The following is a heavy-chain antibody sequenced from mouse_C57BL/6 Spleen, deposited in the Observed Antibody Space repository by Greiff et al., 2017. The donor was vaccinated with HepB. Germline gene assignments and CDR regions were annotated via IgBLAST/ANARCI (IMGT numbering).Heavy chain of an antibody. CDR3: ARHPSTGGNYGLFAY. J-gene: IGHJ3*01. CDR2: ISSGGSYT. CDR1: GFTFSSYG. V-gene: IGHV5-6*01. D-gene: IGHD1-1*02. Sequence: EVHLVESGGDLVKPGGSLKLSCAASGFTFSSYGMSWVRQTPDKRLEWVATISSGGSYTYYPDSVKGRFTISRDNAKNTLYLQMSSLKSEDTAMYYCARHPSTGGNYGLFAYWGQGTLVTVSA.